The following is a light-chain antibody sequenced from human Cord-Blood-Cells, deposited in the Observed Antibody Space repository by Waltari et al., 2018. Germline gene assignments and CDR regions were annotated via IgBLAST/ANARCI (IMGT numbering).Light chain of an antibody. V-gene: IGLV2-23*01. CDR2: EGS. Sequence: QSALTQPASVSGSPGQSITISCPRTSSDVGSYNLVSWYQQHPGKAPKLMIYEGSKRPSGVSKRFSGSKSGNTASLTISGLQAEDEADYYCCSYAGSSTYVFGTGTKVTVL. CDR1: SSDVGSYNL. J-gene: IGLJ1*01. CDR3: CSYAGSSTYV.